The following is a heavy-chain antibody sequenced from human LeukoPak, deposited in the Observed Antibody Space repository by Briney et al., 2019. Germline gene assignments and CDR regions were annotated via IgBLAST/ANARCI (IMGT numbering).Heavy chain of an antibody. V-gene: IGHV1-8*03. CDR1: GYTFTSYD. D-gene: IGHD3-10*02. J-gene: IGHJ3*02. Sequence: ASVKVSCKASGYTFTSYDINWVRQATGQGLEWMGWMNPNSGNTGYAQKFQGRVTITRNTSISTAYMELSSLRSEDTAVYYCARGPTCSGSYYIVSAFDIWGQGTMVTVSS. CDR2: MNPNSGNT. CDR3: ARGPTCSGSYYIVSAFDI.